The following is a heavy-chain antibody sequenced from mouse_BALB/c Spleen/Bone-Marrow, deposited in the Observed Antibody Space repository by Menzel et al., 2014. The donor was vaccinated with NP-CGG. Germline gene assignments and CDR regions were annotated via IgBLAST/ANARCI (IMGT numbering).Heavy chain of an antibody. V-gene: IGHV1-18*01. CDR3: ARGWLLRHYFDY. CDR2: INPNNGGT. Sequence: VQLQQSGPDLVKPGASVKISCKTSGYTFTEYTMHWVKQSHVKSLEWIGGINPNNGGTSYSQKFEGKATWTVDKSSSTAYMELRSLTSEDSAVYYCARGWLLRHYFDYWGQGTTLTVSS. J-gene: IGHJ2*01. CDR1: GYTFTEYT. D-gene: IGHD2-3*01.